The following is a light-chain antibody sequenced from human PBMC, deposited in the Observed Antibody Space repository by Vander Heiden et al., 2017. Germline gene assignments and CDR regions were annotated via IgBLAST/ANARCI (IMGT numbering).Light chain of an antibody. Sequence: DIVLTQSPGSLPLSPGERATLSCRASQSASNNNLAWYQKKPGQAPRLLIDDASSRATGIPDRFRGSESGTDFTLTISRLEPEDFAVYYGQQYGSSPWAFGQGTKVEIK. V-gene: IGKV3-20*01. CDR1: QSASNNN. J-gene: IGKJ1*01. CDR2: DAS. CDR3: QQYGSSPWA.